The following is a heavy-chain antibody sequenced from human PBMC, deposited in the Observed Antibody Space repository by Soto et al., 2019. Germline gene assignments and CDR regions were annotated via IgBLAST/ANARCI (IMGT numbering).Heavy chain of an antibody. V-gene: IGHV4-34*01. CDR1: GGSFSGYY. CDR3: ARFYYDSSGYYPGGFDP. Sequence: KQSQTLSLTCAVYGGSFSGYYWSWIRQPPGKGLEWIGEINHSGSTNYNPSLKSRVTISVDTSKNQFSLKLSSVTAADTAVYYCARFYYDSSGYYPGGFDPWGQGTLVTVSS. D-gene: IGHD3-22*01. J-gene: IGHJ5*02. CDR2: INHSGST.